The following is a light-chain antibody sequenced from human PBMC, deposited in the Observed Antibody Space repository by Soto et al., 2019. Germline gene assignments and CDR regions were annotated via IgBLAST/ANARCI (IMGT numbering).Light chain of an antibody. CDR3: QQYDNWPPLT. Sequence: EIVMTQSPATLSVSPGEGATLSCRASQSVRTNLAWYQQKPGQAPRLLIYGASTRAAGIPVRFSSSGSGTEFTLTISSLQSEDFAVYFCQQYDNWPPLTFGGGSKVEIK. CDR1: QSVRTN. CDR2: GAS. V-gene: IGKV3-15*01. J-gene: IGKJ4*01.